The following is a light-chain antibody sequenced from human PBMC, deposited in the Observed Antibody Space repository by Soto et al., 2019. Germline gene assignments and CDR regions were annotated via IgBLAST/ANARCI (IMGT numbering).Light chain of an antibody. CDR2: GAS. CDR3: QQYHNWWT. V-gene: IGKV3-15*01. CDR1: QDINTY. J-gene: IGKJ1*01. Sequence: EILLTPSPATLSLSPGERATLSCRASQDINTYLAWYQQKPGQAPRLLIYGASTRVTGIPARLSGSGSGTEFTLTVSSLQSEDFPVYYCQQYHNWWTFGQGTKVDNK.